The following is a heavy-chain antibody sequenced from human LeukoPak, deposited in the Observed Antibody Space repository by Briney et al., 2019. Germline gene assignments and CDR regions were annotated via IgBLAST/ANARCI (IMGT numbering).Heavy chain of an antibody. CDR2: IYYSGST. Sequence: SETLSLTCTVSGGSISSYYWSWIRQPPGKGLEWIGYIYYSGSTNYNPSLKSRVTISVDTSRNQFSLKLSSVTAADTAVYYCARWRLGFGESFDYRGQGTLVTVSS. D-gene: IGHD3-10*01. CDR1: GGSISSYY. CDR3: ARWRLGFGESFDY. V-gene: IGHV4-59*01. J-gene: IGHJ4*02.